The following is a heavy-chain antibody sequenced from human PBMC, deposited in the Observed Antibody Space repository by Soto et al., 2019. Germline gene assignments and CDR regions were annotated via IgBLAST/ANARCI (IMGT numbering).Heavy chain of an antibody. Sequence: GGSLRLSCAASGFTFSTYALSWVRQAPGKGLEWVSAISANGQGIYYADSVRGRFTISRDNAKNTLYLQMNSLRAEDTAVYYCARAYGRGYSYGFFYWVPDYWGQGTLVTVSS. J-gene: IGHJ4*02. D-gene: IGHD5-18*01. CDR2: ISANGQGI. V-gene: IGHV3-23*01. CDR3: ARAYGRGYSYGFFYWVPDY. CDR1: GFTFSTYA.